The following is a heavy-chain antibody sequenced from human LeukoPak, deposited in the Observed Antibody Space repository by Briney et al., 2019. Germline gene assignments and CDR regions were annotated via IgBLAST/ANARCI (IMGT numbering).Heavy chain of an antibody. D-gene: IGHD5-24*01. V-gene: IGHV3-7*01. J-gene: IGHJ4*02. Sequence: GGSLRLSCAASGFTFSSYWMSWVRQAPGKGLECVDNIKQDGSEKYYVDSVKGRFTISRDNAKNSLYLQMNSLRAEDTAVYYCASGGWLQHPFDYWGQGTLVTVSS. CDR3: ASGGWLQHPFDY. CDR2: IKQDGSEK. CDR1: GFTFSSYW.